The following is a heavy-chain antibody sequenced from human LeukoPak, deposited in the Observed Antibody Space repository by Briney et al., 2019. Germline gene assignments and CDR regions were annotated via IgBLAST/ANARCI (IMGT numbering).Heavy chain of an antibody. CDR3: ARDGPLEMATDSYYFDY. J-gene: IGHJ4*02. CDR1: GYTFTSYY. V-gene: IGHV1-46*01. Sequence: GASVKVSCKASGYTFTSYYMHWVRQAPGQGPEWMGIINPSGGSTSYAQKFQGRVTMTRDMSTSTVYMELSSLRSEDTAVYYCARDGPLEMATDSYYFDYWGQGTLVTVSS. CDR2: INPSGGST. D-gene: IGHD5-24*01.